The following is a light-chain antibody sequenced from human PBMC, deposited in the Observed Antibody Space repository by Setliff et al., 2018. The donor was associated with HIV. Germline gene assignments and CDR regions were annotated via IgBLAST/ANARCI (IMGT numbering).Light chain of an antibody. J-gene: IGLJ3*02. CDR3: ATWDARLNAGV. V-gene: IGLV1-51*01. CDR2: GNN. CDR1: TSNIGNTD. Sequence: QSVLTQPPSVSAAPGQKVTISCSGSTSNIGNTDVSWYQQFPGTAPKFLLYGNNKRPSGIPDRFSGSKSGTSATLGITGLQTGDEADYYCATWDARLNAGVFGGGT.